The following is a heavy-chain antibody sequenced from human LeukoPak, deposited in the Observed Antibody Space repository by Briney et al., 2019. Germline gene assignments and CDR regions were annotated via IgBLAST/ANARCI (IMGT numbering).Heavy chain of an antibody. CDR1: GGSFSGYY. CDR3: ARGQSLYYYDSSGYGKY. Sequence: SETLSLTCAVYGGSFSGYYWSWIRQPPGKGLEWMGEINHSGSTNYNPSLKSRVTISVDTSKNQFSLKLSSVTAADTAVYYCARGQSLYYYDSSGYGKYWGQGALVTVSS. J-gene: IGHJ4*02. CDR2: INHSGST. D-gene: IGHD3-22*01. V-gene: IGHV4-34*01.